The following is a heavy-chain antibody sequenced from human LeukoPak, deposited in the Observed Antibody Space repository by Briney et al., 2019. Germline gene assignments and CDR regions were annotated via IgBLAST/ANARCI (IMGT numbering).Heavy chain of an antibody. CDR3: ARGGWNYGDVFDI. Sequence: PSETLSLTCSVSGDSISNFNYYWGWIRQPPGRGLQWIGNIYYNGITYYKPSLKSRVTISVHTSENQFSLRLTSVTAADTAVYYCARGGWNYGDVFDIWGQGTMVTVSS. CDR1: GDSISNFNYY. D-gene: IGHD1-7*01. J-gene: IGHJ3*02. CDR2: IYYNGIT. V-gene: IGHV4-39*01.